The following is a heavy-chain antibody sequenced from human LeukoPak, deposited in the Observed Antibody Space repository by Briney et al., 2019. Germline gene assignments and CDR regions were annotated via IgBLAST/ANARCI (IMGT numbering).Heavy chain of an antibody. V-gene: IGHV1-8*01. D-gene: IGHD3-10*01. CDR1: GYTFTSYD. CDR2: MNPNRGNT. CDR3: ARGKLWFGESSSYYMDV. Sequence: ASVQVSCKASGYTFTSYDINWVRQATGQGLEWMGWMNPNRGNTGYAQKFQGRVTMTKNTSISTAYMELSSLRSEATAVYYCARGKLWFGESSSYYMDVWGKGTTVTVSS. J-gene: IGHJ6*03.